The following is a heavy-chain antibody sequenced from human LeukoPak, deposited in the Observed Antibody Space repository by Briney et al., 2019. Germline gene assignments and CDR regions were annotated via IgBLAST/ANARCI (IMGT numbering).Heavy chain of an antibody. V-gene: IGHV3-23*01. CDR3: AKGKTENCAGSSCYLLDY. CDR2: ISGSGSIT. D-gene: IGHD2-2*01. CDR1: GYTFTSYD. J-gene: IGHJ4*02. Sequence: SCKASGYTFTSYDINWVRQAPGKGLEWVSEISGSGSITFYADSVKGRFTISRDNSENTVSLQMNSLRAEDAALYYCAKGKTENCAGSSCYLLDYWGQGTLVTVSS.